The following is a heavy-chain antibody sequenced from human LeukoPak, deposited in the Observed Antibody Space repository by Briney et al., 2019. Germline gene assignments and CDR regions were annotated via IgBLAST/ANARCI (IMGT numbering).Heavy chain of an antibody. Sequence: GGSLRLSCAASGFTFSSYAMSWVRQAPGKGLEWVSAISGSGSSTYYAGSVRGRFTTSRDNSKRTVYLQMNTLRVEDTAVYYCAKGGMVRGEYDYWGQGTLVTVSS. CDR3: AKGGMVRGEYDY. V-gene: IGHV3-23*01. CDR2: ISGSGSST. CDR1: GFTFSSYA. D-gene: IGHD3-10*01. J-gene: IGHJ4*02.